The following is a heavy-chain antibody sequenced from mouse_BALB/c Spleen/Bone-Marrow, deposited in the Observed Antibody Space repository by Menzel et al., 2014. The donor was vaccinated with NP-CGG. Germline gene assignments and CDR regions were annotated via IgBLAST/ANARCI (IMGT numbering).Heavy chain of an antibody. Sequence: QVQLQQFGAELVKPGASVKLSCKASGYTFTTSGINWVRQRPEQGLAWIGRIFPGNISTEYNEKFKVKATLTTDKSSSTAYMQLSRLTSEDSAVYFCSRGGYLGGYFDVWGAGTTVTVSS. D-gene: IGHD3-3*01. CDR2: IFPGNIST. CDR1: GYTFTTSG. V-gene: IGHV1-77*01. J-gene: IGHJ1*01. CDR3: SRGGYLGGYFDV.